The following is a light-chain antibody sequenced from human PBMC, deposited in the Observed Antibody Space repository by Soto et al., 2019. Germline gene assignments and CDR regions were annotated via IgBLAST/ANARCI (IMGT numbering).Light chain of an antibody. Sequence: QSALTQPASVSGSPGQSISISCTGTSSDVGTYNLVSWYQQHPGKAPTLVIYETTKRPSGVSPRFSGSKSGNTASLTISGLQPEYEADYFCCSYGGSDTPYVFGTGTKLTVL. V-gene: IGLV2-23*01. CDR1: SSDVGTYNL. J-gene: IGLJ1*01. CDR3: CSYGGSDTPYV. CDR2: ETT.